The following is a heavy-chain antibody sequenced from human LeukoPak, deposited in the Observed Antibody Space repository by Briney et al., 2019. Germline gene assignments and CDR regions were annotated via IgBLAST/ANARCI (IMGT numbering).Heavy chain of an antibody. D-gene: IGHD4-17*01. J-gene: IGHJ4*02. CDR2: ISGSGGST. CDR1: GFTFSSYA. CDR3: AKDKDGDYVGSYFDY. Sequence: GGSLRLSCAASGFTFSSYAMSWVRQAPGKGLEWVSAISGSGGSTYYADSVKGRFTISRDNSKNTLYLQMNSLRAEDTAVYYCAKDKDGDYVGSYFDYWGQGTLVTVSS. V-gene: IGHV3-23*01.